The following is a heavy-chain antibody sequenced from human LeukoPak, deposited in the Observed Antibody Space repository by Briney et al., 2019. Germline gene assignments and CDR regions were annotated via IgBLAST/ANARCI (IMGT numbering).Heavy chain of an antibody. V-gene: IGHV4-59*08. J-gene: IGHJ5*02. Sequence: SETLSLTCTVSGGSISNYWWSWIRQPPGKGLGWIGYIYYSGSTNYNPSLKSRVTISVDTSKNQFSLKLSSVTAADTAVYYCASLSSGWDFDPWGRGTLVTVSS. D-gene: IGHD6-19*01. CDR2: IYYSGST. CDR3: ASLSSGWDFDP. CDR1: GGSISNYW.